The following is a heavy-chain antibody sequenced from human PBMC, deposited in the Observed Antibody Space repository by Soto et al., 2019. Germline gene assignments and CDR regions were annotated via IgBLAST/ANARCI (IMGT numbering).Heavy chain of an antibody. CDR1: GDSVATGGNH. V-gene: IGHV4-39*01. Sequence: PSETLSLTCTVSGDSVATGGNHWDRIRQSPGGRLEWIGSVYYSASSYYNPSLRSRVTISLNLSANQISLRLTSVTAADAAVYFCARRRDKHQFGGLDVWGQGTLVTVSS. CDR2: VYYSASS. D-gene: IGHD3-16*01. J-gene: IGHJ1*01. CDR3: ARRRDKHQFGGLDV.